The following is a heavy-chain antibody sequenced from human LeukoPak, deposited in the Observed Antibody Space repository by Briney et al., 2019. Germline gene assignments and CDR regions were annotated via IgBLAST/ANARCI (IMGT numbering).Heavy chain of an antibody. CDR2: VYNSGTT. CDR1: GGSVSSGSYY. D-gene: IGHD5-18*01. V-gene: IGHV4-61*01. J-gene: IGHJ6*02. Sequence: SETLSLTCTVSGGSVSSGSYYWSWIRQPPGTRLEWIGYVYNSGTTNYNPSFKSLVTMSVDTSKNQFSLKLSSVTAADTAVYYCARGAVVNGLDVWGHGTTVTVSS. CDR3: ARGAVVNGLDV.